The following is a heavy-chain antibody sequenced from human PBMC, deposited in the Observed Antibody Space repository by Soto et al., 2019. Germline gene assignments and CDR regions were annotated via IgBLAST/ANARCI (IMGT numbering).Heavy chain of an antibody. V-gene: IGHV3-48*03. CDR2: ISSSGSTI. J-gene: IGHJ6*02. CDR1: GFSFSSYE. D-gene: IGHD3-3*01. Sequence: HPGGSLRLSCAASGFSFSSYEMNWVRQAPGKGLEWLSYISSSGSTIHYADSVKGRFTMSRDNARNSLSLQMNSLRAEDTAIYYCAFDLWSGERYHGMDVWGQGTTVTVSS. CDR3: AFDLWSGERYHGMDV.